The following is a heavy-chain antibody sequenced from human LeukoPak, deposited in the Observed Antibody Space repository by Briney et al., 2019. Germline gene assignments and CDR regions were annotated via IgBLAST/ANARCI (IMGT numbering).Heavy chain of an antibody. D-gene: IGHD3-9*01. V-gene: IGHV3-30*03. CDR1: GFTFSSYG. CDR2: ISYDGSNK. CDR3: ARDSDATLGILTGYSNAYFDY. J-gene: IGHJ4*02. Sequence: GRSLRLSCAASGFTFSSYGMHWVRQAPGKGLEWVAVISYDGSNKYYADSVKGRFTISRDNSKNTLYLQMNSLRAEDTAVYYCARDSDATLGILTGYSNAYFDYWGQGTLVTVSS.